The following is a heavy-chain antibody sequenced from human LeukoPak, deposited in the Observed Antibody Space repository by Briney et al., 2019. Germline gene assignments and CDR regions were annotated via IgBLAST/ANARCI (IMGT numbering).Heavy chain of an antibody. Sequence: SETLSLTCTVSGGSISSYYWSWIRQPPGKGPEWIGYIYYSGSTNYNPSLTSRVTISLDTSKNQFSLKLSSVTAADTAVYYCARSTKYCSGGSCYYYYYGMDVWGQGTTVTASS. CDR2: IYYSGST. CDR1: GGSISSYY. V-gene: IGHV4-59*08. D-gene: IGHD2-15*01. J-gene: IGHJ6*02. CDR3: ARSTKYCSGGSCYYYYYGMDV.